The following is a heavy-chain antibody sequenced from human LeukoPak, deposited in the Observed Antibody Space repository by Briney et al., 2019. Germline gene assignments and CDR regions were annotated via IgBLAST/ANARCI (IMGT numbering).Heavy chain of an antibody. CDR3: ARRTGWVDP. CDR2: IYETGTS. CDR1: GGSIARGGYS. V-gene: IGHV4-30-2*01. J-gene: IGHJ5*02. Sequence: NASETLSLTCIVSGGSIARGGYSWTWLRQPPGKGLEWIGGIYETGTSHYNPSLKSRVTISVDFAKNHFSLSLTTVTAADTAVYYCARRTGWVDPWGQGTLVTVSS.